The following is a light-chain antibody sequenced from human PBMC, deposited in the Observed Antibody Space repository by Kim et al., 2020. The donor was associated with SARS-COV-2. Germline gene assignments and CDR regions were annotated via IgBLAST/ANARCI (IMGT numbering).Light chain of an antibody. CDR3: QVWESSNDHYV. Sequence: APGKTARVTCGGNNIGTKSVHWYQQKPGQAPVLVIYYDSDRPSGIPERFSGSNSGNTATLTITRVEAGDEADYYCQVWESSNDHYVFGTGTKVTVL. V-gene: IGLV3-21*01. CDR1: NIGTKS. J-gene: IGLJ1*01. CDR2: YDS.